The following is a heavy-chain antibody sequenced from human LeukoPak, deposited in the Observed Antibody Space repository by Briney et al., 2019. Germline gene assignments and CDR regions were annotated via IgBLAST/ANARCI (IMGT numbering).Heavy chain of an antibody. CDR3: ARGVQGRYCSGGSCYLALDY. CDR2: IIPIFGTA. V-gene: IGHV1-69*01. CDR1: GGTFSSYA. J-gene: IGHJ4*02. D-gene: IGHD2-15*01. Sequence: SVKVSCKASGGTFSSYAISWVRQAPGQGLEWMGGIIPIFGTANYAQKFQGRVTITADESTSTAYMELSSLRSEDTAVYYCARGVQGRYCSGGSCYLALDYWGQGTLVTVSS.